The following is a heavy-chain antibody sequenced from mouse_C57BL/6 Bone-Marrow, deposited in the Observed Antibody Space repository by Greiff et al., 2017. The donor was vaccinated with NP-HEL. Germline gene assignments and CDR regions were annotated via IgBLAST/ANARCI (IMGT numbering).Heavy chain of an antibody. CDR3: ARQGWTAQATDYAMDY. V-gene: IGHV3-6*01. D-gene: IGHD3-2*02. J-gene: IGHJ4*01. CDR2: ISYDGSN. CDR1: GYSITSGYY. Sequence: EVQLVESGPGLVKPSQSLSLTCSVTGYSITSGYYWNWIRQFPGNKLEWMGYISYDGSNNYNPSLKNRISITRDTSKNQFFLKLNSVTTEDTATYYCARQGWTAQATDYAMDYWCQGTSVTVSS.